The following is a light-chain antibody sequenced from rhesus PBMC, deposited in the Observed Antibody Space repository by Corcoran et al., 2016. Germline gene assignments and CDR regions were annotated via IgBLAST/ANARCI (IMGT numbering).Light chain of an antibody. CDR3: QKYRTSPWT. V-gene: IGKV3-53*01. CDR2: DSS. Sequence: QVILTQSPATLSLSPGERATLSCRASQSVGSSLAWYQQKPGQAPRLLIYDSSNRATGIPDRFSGSGSGTDFSLTISSRQPEDFGVYYCQKYRTSPWTFGQGTKVEIK. CDR1: QSVGSS. J-gene: IGKJ1*01.